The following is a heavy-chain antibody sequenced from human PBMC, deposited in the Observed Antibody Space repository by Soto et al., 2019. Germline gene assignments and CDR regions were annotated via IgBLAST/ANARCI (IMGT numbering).Heavy chain of an antibody. Sequence: LRLSCAASGFTFISYGMHWVRQAPGNGLEWVAVISYDGSNKYYADSVKGRFTISRDNSKNTLYLQMNSMRAEDTAVYYCAKDRYYGSGSYYYYYYGMDVWGQGTTVTVSS. CDR1: GFTFISYG. CDR2: ISYDGSNK. CDR3: AKDRYYGSGSYYYYYYGMDV. V-gene: IGHV3-30*18. D-gene: IGHD3-10*01. J-gene: IGHJ6*02.